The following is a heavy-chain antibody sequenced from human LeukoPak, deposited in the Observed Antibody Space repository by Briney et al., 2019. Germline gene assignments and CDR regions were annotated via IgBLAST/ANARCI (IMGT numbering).Heavy chain of an antibody. V-gene: IGHV1-2*02. CDR3: ARDWCSGGSCYRSNQNWFDP. CDR2: INPNSGGT. J-gene: IGHJ5*02. D-gene: IGHD2-15*01. CDR1: GYTFTGYY. Sequence: GASVKVSCKASGYTFTGYYMHWVRQAPGQGLEWMGWINPNSGGTNYAQKFQGRVTMTRDTSISTVYMELSRLRSDDTAVYYCARDWCSGGSCYRSNQNWFDPWGQGTLVTVSS.